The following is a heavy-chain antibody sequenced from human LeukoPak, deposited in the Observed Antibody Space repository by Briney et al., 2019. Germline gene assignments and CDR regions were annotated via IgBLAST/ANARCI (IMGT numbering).Heavy chain of an antibody. CDR3: ARSLYSGSYHQFDY. CDR1: GGSFSGYY. Sequence: NTSETLSLTCAVYGGSFSGYYWSWIRQPPGKGLEWIGEINHSGSTNYNPSLKSRVTISVDTSKNQFSLKLSSVTAADTAVYYCARSLYSGSYHQFDYWGQGTLVTVSS. D-gene: IGHD1-26*01. J-gene: IGHJ4*02. V-gene: IGHV4-34*01. CDR2: INHSGST.